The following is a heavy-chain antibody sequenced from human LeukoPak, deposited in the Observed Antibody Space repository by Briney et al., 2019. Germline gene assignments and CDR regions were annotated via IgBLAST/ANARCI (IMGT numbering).Heavy chain of an antibody. Sequence: ASVKVSCKASGYTFTGYYMHWVRQAPGQGLEWMGRINPNSGGTNYAQKFQGRVTMTSDTSISTAYMELRRLRSDATAVYYCARGSLRSLDTAMAPVGYWGQGTLVTVSS. CDR3: ARGSLRSLDTAMAPVGY. V-gene: IGHV1-2*06. CDR2: INPNSGGT. J-gene: IGHJ4*02. D-gene: IGHD5-18*01. CDR1: GYTFTGYY.